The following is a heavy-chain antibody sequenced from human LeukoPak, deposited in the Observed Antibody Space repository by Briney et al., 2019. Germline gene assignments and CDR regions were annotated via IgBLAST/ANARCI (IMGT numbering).Heavy chain of an antibody. V-gene: IGHV3-53*01. J-gene: IGHJ4*02. CDR3: ATLGRYGSNPYYFDY. CDR2: IHSGGNT. CDR1: GFTVSSNY. D-gene: IGHD5-24*01. Sequence: GGSLRPSCAASGFTVSSNYMNWGRPAPGEGAGWGSVIHSGGNTYYADSVKGRFTISRDNSKNTVYLQMNSLRAEDTAVYYCATLGRYGSNPYYFDYWGQGTLVTVSS.